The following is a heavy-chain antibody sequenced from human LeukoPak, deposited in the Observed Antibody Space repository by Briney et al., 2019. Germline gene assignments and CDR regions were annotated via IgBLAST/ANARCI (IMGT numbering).Heavy chain of an antibody. CDR1: GYTFTGYY. J-gene: IGHJ6*02. V-gene: IGHV1-46*01. CDR3: AGYCSGGSCYPYYYYYGMDV. D-gene: IGHD2-15*01. CDR2: INPSGGST. Sequence: ASVKVSCKASGYTFTGYYMHWVRQAPGQGLEWMGIINPSGGSTSYAQKFQGRVTMTRDTSTSTVYMELRSLRSDDTAVYYCAGYCSGGSCYPYYYYYGMDVWGQGTTVTVSS.